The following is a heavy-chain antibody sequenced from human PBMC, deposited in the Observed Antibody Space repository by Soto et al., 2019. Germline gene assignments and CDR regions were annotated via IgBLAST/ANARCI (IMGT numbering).Heavy chain of an antibody. CDR1: GGSISSYY. CDR2: IYYSGST. Sequence: QVQLQESGPGLVKPSETLSLTCTVSGGSISSYYWSWIRQPPGKGLEWIGYIYYSGSTNYNPSLKSRVTISVDTSKTQFSLKLSSVTAADTAVYYCARDHEQQLPYPRGDAFDIWGQGTMVTVSS. V-gene: IGHV4-59*01. D-gene: IGHD6-13*01. J-gene: IGHJ3*02. CDR3: ARDHEQQLPYPRGDAFDI.